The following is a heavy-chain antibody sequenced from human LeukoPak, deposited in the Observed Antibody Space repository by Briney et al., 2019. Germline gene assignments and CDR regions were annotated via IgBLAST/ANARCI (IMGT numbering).Heavy chain of an antibody. V-gene: IGHV3-23*01. CDR2: ISSSGGST. Sequence: GGSLRLSCAASGFTFSNFAMSWVRQAPGRGLEWVSSISSSGGSTYYADSVKGRFTVSRDNAKNSLYLQMNSLRAEDTAVYYCTRDLMDYDVSTGLHHYYMDVWGQGTTVTVSS. CDR1: GFTFSNFA. D-gene: IGHD3-9*01. CDR3: TRDLMDYDVSTGLHHYYMDV. J-gene: IGHJ6*02.